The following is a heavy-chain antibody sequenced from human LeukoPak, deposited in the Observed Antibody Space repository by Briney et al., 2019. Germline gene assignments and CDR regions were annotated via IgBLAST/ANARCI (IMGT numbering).Heavy chain of an antibody. V-gene: IGHV1-46*01. CDR1: GYTFTSYY. J-gene: IGHJ4*02. Sequence: GASVKVSCKAAGYTFTSYYMHWVRQAPGQGLEWMGVINPSGGSTSYAQKFQGRVTMTRDTSTSTAYMELSNLRSEDTAVYYRARGATRSFDNWGQGTLVTVSS. CDR2: INPSGGST. CDR3: ARGATRSFDN.